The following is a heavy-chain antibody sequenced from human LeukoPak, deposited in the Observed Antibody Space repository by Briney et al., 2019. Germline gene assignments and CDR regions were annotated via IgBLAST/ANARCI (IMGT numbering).Heavy chain of an antibody. Sequence: GGSLRLSXAASGFTFDDYGMSWVRQTPGKGLEWVSGINWNGGSTGYADSVQGRFTISRDNAKNSLYLQMNSLRAEDTALYYCARGSYYYDSSGYPFDYWGQGTLVTVSS. CDR3: ARGSYYYDSSGYPFDY. J-gene: IGHJ4*02. D-gene: IGHD3-22*01. V-gene: IGHV3-20*04. CDR2: INWNGGST. CDR1: GFTFDDYG.